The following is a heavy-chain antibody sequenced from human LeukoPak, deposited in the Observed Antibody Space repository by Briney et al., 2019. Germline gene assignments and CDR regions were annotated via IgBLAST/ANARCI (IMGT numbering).Heavy chain of an antibody. D-gene: IGHD3-10*01. CDR2: IYYSGST. CDR1: GGSISSSSHY. J-gene: IGHJ4*02. V-gene: IGHV4-39*01. Sequence: SETLSLTCTVSGGSISSSSHYWGWIRQLPGKGLEWIGSIYYSGSTYYNPSLKSRVTISVDTSKNQFSLKLSSVTAADTAVYYCARHSVTVLLWFGESYFDYWGQGTLVTVSS. CDR3: ARHSVTVLLWFGESYFDY.